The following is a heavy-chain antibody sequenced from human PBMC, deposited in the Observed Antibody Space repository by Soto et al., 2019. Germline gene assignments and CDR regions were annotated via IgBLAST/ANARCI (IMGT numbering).Heavy chain of an antibody. J-gene: IGHJ4*02. D-gene: IGHD3-16*01. CDR3: AREDSLAVVAPGY. CDR1: GFTFSSYT. CDR2: ISYDGSDK. Sequence: GGSLRLSCAASGFTFSSYTMHWVRRTPGKGLEWVAVISYDGSDKYYADSVKGRFTISRDNSKNTLYLQMNSLRAEDTSVYYCAREDSLAVVAPGYWGQGT. V-gene: IGHV3-30-3*01.